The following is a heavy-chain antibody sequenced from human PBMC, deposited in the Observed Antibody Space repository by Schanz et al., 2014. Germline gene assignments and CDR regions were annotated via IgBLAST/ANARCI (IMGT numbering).Heavy chain of an antibody. J-gene: IGHJ4*02. Sequence: EAQLLQSGGGLVQPGGSLRLSCAASGFTFGSYGMSWVRQGPGKGLEWVSGISGGGGTRNYADSVKGRFTVFRDNSKRTLYLEMNSLRAEDTAVYYCAKQIHYDILTVTRNWGQGTLVTVSS. CDR2: ISGGGGTR. D-gene: IGHD3-9*01. CDR1: GFTFGSYG. CDR3: AKQIHYDILTVTRN. V-gene: IGHV3-23*01.